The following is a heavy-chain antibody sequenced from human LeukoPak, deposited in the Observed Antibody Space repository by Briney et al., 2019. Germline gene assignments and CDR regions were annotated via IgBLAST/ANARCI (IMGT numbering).Heavy chain of an antibody. D-gene: IGHD2-8*02. V-gene: IGHV3-74*01. Sequence: GGSLRLSCAASKFSFSSYWMHWVRQAPGKGLVWVSRINSDGSRTNYADSVKGRFTISRDNAKNTLYLQMSSLRAEDTAVCYCARVLTGSWDWFDPWGRGTLVTVSS. J-gene: IGHJ5*02. CDR2: INSDGSRT. CDR1: KFSFSSYW. CDR3: ARVLTGSWDWFDP.